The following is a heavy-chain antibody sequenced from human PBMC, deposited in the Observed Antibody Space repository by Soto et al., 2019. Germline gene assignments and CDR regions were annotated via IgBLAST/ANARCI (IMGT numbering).Heavy chain of an antibody. J-gene: IGHJ6*02. CDR1: GFTFSSYE. Sequence: GGSLRLSCAASGFTFSSYEMNWVRQAPGQGLEWVSYISDSGGTVYYADSVKGRFTVSRDNAQNSVYLQMNSLRTEDTAVYYCVRDVLHYDFWSGYSAYFYYGMDVWGQGTPVTVSS. V-gene: IGHV3-48*03. CDR2: ISDSGGTV. CDR3: VRDVLHYDFWSGYSAYFYYGMDV. D-gene: IGHD3-3*01.